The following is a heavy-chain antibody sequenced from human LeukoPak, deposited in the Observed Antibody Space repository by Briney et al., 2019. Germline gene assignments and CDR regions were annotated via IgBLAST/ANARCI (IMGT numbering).Heavy chain of an antibody. D-gene: IGHD2-21*02. CDR3: ARDLDTYVVLTAYDTFDI. CDR1: GFTLSNYW. J-gene: IGHJ3*02. Sequence: GGSLRLSCEGSGFTLSNYWMTWVRQAPEKGLEWVANIKPDGSKKHYADSVEGRFTISRDNAKNSLYLQMNSLRVEDTAVYYCARDLDTYVVLTAYDTFDIWGQGTMVTVSS. CDR2: IKPDGSKK. V-gene: IGHV3-7*01.